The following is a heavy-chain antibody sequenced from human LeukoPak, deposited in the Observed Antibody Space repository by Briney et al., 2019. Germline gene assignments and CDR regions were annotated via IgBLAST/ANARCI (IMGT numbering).Heavy chain of an antibody. V-gene: IGHV3-48*03. Sequence: SGGSLRLSCAAFGFTFTNYEMNRVRQAPGKGLEWVSSISGSGSTRYYEDSVKGRFTISRDNAKNSLSLQMNSLRAEDTAVYYCARSFDVWGQGTLVTVSA. CDR3: ARSFDV. CDR1: GFTFTNYE. J-gene: IGHJ3*01. CDR2: ISGSGSTR.